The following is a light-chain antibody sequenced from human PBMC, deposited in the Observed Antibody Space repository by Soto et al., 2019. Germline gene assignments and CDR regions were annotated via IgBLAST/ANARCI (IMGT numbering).Light chain of an antibody. CDR2: GVY. CDR1: QSVSSN. V-gene: IGKV3D-15*01. CDR3: QHHNSYSEA. J-gene: IGKJ1*01. Sequence: EIMLTQSPATLSVSPGERATLSCRASQSVSSNLAWYQQKPGQPPRLLMYGVYTRAPGTTARLSGSGSGTEFTLTISSLQPDDFATVYCQHHNSYSEAFGQGTKVDIK.